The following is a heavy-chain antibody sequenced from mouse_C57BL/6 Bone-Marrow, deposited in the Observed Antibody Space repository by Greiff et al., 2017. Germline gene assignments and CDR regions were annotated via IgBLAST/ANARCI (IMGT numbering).Heavy chain of an antibody. D-gene: IGHD2-4*01. J-gene: IGHJ1*03. CDR1: GYTFTSYW. Sequence: QVQLQQPGAELVMPGASVKLSCKASGYTFTSYWMHWVKQRPGQGLEWIGEIDPSDSYTNYNQKFKGKSTLTVDKSSSTAYMQLSSLTSEDSAVYYCASYYEYLYWYFDVWGTGTTVTVSS. CDR3: ASYYEYLYWYFDV. CDR2: IDPSDSYT. V-gene: IGHV1-69*01.